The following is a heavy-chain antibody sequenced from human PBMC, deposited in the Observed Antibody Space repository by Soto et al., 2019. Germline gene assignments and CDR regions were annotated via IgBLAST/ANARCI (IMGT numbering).Heavy chain of an antibody. V-gene: IGHV3-13*01. CDR1: GFTFSSYD. D-gene: IGHD1-7*01. J-gene: IGHJ6*02. Sequence: EVQLVESGGGLVQPGGSLRLSCAASGFTFSSYDMHWVRQATGKGLEWVSAIGTAGDTYYPGSVKGRFTISRENAKNSLDLQMNSLRAGDTAVYYCARGRTPLYYCYYGMDVWGQGTTVTVSS. CDR2: IGTAGDT. CDR3: ARGRTPLYYCYYGMDV.